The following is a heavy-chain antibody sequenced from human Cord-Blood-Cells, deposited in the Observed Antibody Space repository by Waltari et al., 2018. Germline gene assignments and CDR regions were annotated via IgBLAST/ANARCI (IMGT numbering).Heavy chain of an antibody. Sequence: QLQLQESGPGLVKPSETLSLTCTVSGGSISSSSYYWGWIRQPPGKGLEWIGSIYYSGDPYSNPSLKSRVTISVDTSKNQFSLKRGSVTAADTAVYYCARHPRAGSSLYWYFDLWGRGTLVTVSS. J-gene: IGHJ2*01. CDR2: IYYSGDP. V-gene: IGHV4-39*01. CDR1: GGSISSSSYY. D-gene: IGHD3-10*01. CDR3: ARHPRAGSSLYWYFDL.